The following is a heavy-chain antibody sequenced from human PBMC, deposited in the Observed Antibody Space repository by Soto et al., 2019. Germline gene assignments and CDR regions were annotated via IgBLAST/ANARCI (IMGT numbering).Heavy chain of an antibody. Sequence: GASVKVSCKASGGTFSSYAISWVRQAPGQGLEWMGGIIPISGTANYAQKFQGRVTITADKSTSTAYMELSSLRSEDTAVYYCASIWFGDFDYWGHGTLVTVSS. J-gene: IGHJ4*01. V-gene: IGHV1-69*06. CDR2: IIPISGTA. CDR1: GGTFSSYA. CDR3: ASIWFGDFDY. D-gene: IGHD3-10*01.